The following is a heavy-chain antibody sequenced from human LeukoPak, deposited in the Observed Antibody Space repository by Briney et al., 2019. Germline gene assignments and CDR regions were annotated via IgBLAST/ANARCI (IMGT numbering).Heavy chain of an antibody. J-gene: IGHJ4*02. Sequence: GGSLRLSCAASGFTLSTYWMSWVRQAPGKGLEWVANIKPDGSEKYYVDSVKGRFTISRENAKNSLQLQMNSLRAEDTAVDYCARLRYFDGLLPGFDFWGQGTLVTVSS. D-gene: IGHD3-9*01. CDR3: ARLRYFDGLLPGFDF. CDR2: IKPDGSEK. V-gene: IGHV3-7*04. CDR1: GFTLSTYW.